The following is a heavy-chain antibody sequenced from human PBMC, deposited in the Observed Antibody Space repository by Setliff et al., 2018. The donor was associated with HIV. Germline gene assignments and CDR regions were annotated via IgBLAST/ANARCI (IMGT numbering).Heavy chain of an antibody. CDR3: VRGGLTGIDL. CDR1: GGALNDYS. CDR2: IRYTDST. Sequence: SETLSLTCTVSGGALNDYSWSWIRQSRGKRLEWIGYIRYTDSTDYNPSLESRVTMSVDTSKKQISLKLTSVTAADAAVYYCVRGGLTGIDLWGQGSLVTVSS. D-gene: IGHD3-9*01. J-gene: IGHJ5*02. V-gene: IGHV4-59*01.